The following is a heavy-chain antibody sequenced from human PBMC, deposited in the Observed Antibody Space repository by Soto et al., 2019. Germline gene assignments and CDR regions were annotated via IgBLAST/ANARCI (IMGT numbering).Heavy chain of an antibody. D-gene: IGHD2-15*01. V-gene: IGHV4-34*01. CDR3: ARGRGRYCSGGSCRAGAFDI. CDR1: GGSFSGYY. Sequence: SETLSLTCAVYGGSFSGYYWSWIRQPPGKGLDWIGEINHSGSTNYNPSLKSRVTISVDTSKNQFSLKLSSVTAADTAVYYCARGRGRYCSGGSCRAGAFDICGQGTMVTVSS. J-gene: IGHJ3*02. CDR2: INHSGST.